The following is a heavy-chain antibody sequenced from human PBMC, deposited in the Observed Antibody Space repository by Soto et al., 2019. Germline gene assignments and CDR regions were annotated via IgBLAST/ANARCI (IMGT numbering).Heavy chain of an antibody. CDR2: INHSGST. CDR3: ATQHVPLYGDYVRN. J-gene: IGHJ4*02. CDR1: GGSFSGYY. D-gene: IGHD4-17*01. Sequence: SETLSLTCAVYGGSFSGYYWSWIRQPPGKGLEWIGEINHSGSTNYNPSLKSRVTISVDTSKNQFSLKLSSVTAADTAVYYCATQHVPLYGDYVRNWGQGTLVTVSS. V-gene: IGHV4-34*01.